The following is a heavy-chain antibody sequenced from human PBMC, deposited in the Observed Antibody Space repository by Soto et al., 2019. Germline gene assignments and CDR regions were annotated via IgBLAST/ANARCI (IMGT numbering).Heavy chain of an antibody. D-gene: IGHD2-15*01. Sequence: SETLSLTCAVYGGSFSGYYWSWIRQPPGKGLEWIGEINHSGSTNYNPSLKSRVTISVDTSKNQFSLKLSSVTAADTAVYYCARGVVDCSGGSCYSGFDYWGQGTLVTVSS. CDR3: ARGVVDCSGGSCYSGFDY. CDR1: GGSFSGYY. CDR2: INHSGST. V-gene: IGHV4-34*01. J-gene: IGHJ4*02.